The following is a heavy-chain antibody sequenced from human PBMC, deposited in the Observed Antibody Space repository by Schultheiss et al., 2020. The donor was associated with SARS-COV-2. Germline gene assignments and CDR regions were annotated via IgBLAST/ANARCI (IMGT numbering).Heavy chain of an antibody. Sequence: GGSLRLSCAASGFTFSSYAMHWVRQAPGKGLEWVAVISYDGSNKYYADSVKGRFTISRDNSKNTLYLQMNSLRAEDTAVYYCARGKNYGSGSFQLGNWGQGTLVTVSS. J-gene: IGHJ4*02. CDR2: ISYDGSNK. V-gene: IGHV3-30*01. CDR3: ARGKNYGSGSFQLGN. CDR1: GFTFSSYA. D-gene: IGHD3-10*01.